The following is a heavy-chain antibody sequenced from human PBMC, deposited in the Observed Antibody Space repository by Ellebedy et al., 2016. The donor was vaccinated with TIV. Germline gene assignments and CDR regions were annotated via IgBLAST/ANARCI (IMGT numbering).Heavy chain of an antibody. Sequence: SETLSLTCTVSGGSIRSYYWSCIREPPGKGLEWIEYLRYDGCTDYISSLKSRATISLDKSKNHISLNLSSLSAADTAVYYCARDLDSWGQGTLVTVSS. J-gene: IGHJ4*02. CDR1: GGSIRSYY. V-gene: IGHV4-59*12. CDR3: ARDLDS. CDR2: LRYDGCT.